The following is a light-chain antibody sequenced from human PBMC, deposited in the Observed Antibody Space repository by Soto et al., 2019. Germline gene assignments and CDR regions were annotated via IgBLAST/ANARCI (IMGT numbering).Light chain of an antibody. Sequence: DIHITQSPSTLSASVGDRVTITCRASRSISNWLAWYQQRPGIAPKLLIFDASILQSGVPSRFSGSGSGTEFTLSISRLQTDDFATYYCQQYGSFSPITFGGGTKVDIK. CDR1: RSISNW. J-gene: IGKJ4*01. CDR3: QQYGSFSPIT. CDR2: DAS. V-gene: IGKV1-5*01.